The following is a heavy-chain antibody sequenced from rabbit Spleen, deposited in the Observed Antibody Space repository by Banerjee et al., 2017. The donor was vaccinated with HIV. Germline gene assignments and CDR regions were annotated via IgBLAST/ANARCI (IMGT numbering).Heavy chain of an antibody. CDR2: IDPVFGIT. J-gene: IGHJ6*01. Sequence: QEQLVESGGGLVQPGGSLKLSCSASGFDFSSYGVSWVRQAPGKGLEWIGYIDPVFGITYYANWVNGRFTISTDNAQNTVDLQMTSLTTADTATYFCARDLVAVIGWNFSLWGPGTLVTVS. CDR1: GFDFSSYG. D-gene: IGHD5-1*01. V-gene: IGHV1S47*01. CDR3: ARDLVAVIGWNFSL.